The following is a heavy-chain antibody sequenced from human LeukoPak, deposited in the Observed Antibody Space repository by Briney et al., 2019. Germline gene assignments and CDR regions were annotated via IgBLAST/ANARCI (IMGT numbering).Heavy chain of an antibody. D-gene: IGHD2-2*01. CDR3: ARQGRYCSSTSCYEPDY. V-gene: IGHV1-2*06. Sequence: GASVKVSCKASGYTFTGYYMHWVRQAPGQGLEWMGRINPNSGGTNYAQKFQGRVTMTRDTSISTAYMELSRLRSDDTAVYYCARQGRYCSSTSCYEPDYWGQGTLVTVSS. CDR2: INPNSGGT. CDR1: GYTFTGYY. J-gene: IGHJ4*02.